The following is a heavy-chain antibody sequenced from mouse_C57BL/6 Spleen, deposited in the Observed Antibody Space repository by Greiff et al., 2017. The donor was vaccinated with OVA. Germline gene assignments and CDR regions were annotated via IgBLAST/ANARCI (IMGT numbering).Heavy chain of an antibody. J-gene: IGHJ2*01. CDR1: GYAFSSSW. CDR3: AQLTGTRSY. CDR2: IYPGDGDT. V-gene: IGHV1-82*01. Sequence: VQLQQSGPELVKPGASVKISCKASGYAFSSSWMNWVKQRPGKGLEWIGRIYPGDGDTNYNGKFKGKATLTADKSSSTAYMQLSSLTSEDSAVYFCAQLTGTRSYWGQGTTLTVSS. D-gene: IGHD4-1*01.